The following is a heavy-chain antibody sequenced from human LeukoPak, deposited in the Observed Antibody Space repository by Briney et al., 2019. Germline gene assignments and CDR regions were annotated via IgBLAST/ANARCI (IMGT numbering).Heavy chain of an antibody. CDR3: ARAPGFQGLAFDI. Sequence: SGGSLRLSCAASGFTFSDYYMSWIRQAPGKGLEWVSYISSSGNTIYYADSVKGRFTISRDNAKNSLYLQVNSLRAEDTAVYYCARAPGFQGLAFDIWGQGTMVTVSS. CDR2: ISSSGNTI. J-gene: IGHJ3*02. V-gene: IGHV3-11*04. CDR1: GFTFSDYY.